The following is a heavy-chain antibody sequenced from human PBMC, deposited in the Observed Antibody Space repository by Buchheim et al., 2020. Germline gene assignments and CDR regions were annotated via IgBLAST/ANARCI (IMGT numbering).Heavy chain of an antibody. J-gene: IGHJ4*02. CDR3: ARHVGGYNQSFDY. D-gene: IGHD5-24*01. Sequence: QLHLQESGPGLVTPSETLSLTCTVSGGSISSSSYYWGWIRQPPGKGLEWIGSIYYSGSTYYNPSLKSRVTISVDTSKNQFSLKLSSVTAADTAVYYCARHVGGYNQSFDYWGQGTL. CDR2: IYYSGST. V-gene: IGHV4-39*01. CDR1: GGSISSSSYY.